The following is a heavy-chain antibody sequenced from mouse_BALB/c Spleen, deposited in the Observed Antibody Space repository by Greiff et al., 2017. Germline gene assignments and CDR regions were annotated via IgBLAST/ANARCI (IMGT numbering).Heavy chain of an antibody. CDR2: INPSTGYT. J-gene: IGHJ2*01. CDR3: ARRTGTQLNYFDD. D-gene: IGHD4-1*01. CDR1: GYTFTSYW. Sequence: VQLQESGAELAKPGASVKMSCKASGYTFTSYWMHWVKQRPGQGLEWIGYINPSTGYTEYNQKFKDKATLTADKSSSTTYMQLSSLTSEDSAVYYWARRTGTQLNYFDDWGEGTTLTVSS. V-gene: IGHV1-7*01.